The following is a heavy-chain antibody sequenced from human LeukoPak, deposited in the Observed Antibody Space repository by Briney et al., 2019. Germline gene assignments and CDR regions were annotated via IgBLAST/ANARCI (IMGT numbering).Heavy chain of an antibody. CDR2: IYPGDSDT. D-gene: IGHD5-24*01. J-gene: IGHJ4*02. V-gene: IGHV5-51*01. CDR3: ARREPRGDGYNFRY. Sequence: GESLKISCHGSGYSFTSYWIGWVRQMPGKGREWMGIIYPGDSDTRYSPSFQGQVTISADKSISTAYMQWSSLKASDSAKYYCARREPRGDGYNFRYWGQGTLVTVSS. CDR1: GYSFTSYW.